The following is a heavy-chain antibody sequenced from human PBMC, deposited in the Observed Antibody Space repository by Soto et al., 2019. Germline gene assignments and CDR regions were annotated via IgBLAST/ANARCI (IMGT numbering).Heavy chain of an antibody. CDR2: VHYSGRT. CDR1: GGSVSSGSYY. J-gene: IGHJ6*02. V-gene: IGHV4-61*01. CDR3: ARRGPVGVTISYGLDV. D-gene: IGHD1-26*01. Sequence: QVQLQESGPGLVKPSETLSLTCTVSGGSVSSGSYYWSWIRQAPGKGLEWIGYVHYSGRTNYRPSLKSRVTMSIDTSRKQCSLKLRSVTAADTAVYYCARRGPVGVTISYGLDVWGQGTTVTVSS.